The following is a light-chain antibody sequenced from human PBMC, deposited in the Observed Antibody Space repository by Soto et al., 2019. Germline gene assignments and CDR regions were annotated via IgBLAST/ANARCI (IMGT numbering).Light chain of an antibody. CDR1: QSISIW. V-gene: IGKV1-5*01. J-gene: IGKJ1*01. CDR2: DAS. Sequence: DIQMTQSPSTLSASVGDRVTITCRASQSISIWLAWYQQRPGKAPKLLIYDASSLESGVPSRFSVSGSGTEFTLTISSLQPDDFATYYCQQYNSYSRTFGQGTKVDIK. CDR3: QQYNSYSRT.